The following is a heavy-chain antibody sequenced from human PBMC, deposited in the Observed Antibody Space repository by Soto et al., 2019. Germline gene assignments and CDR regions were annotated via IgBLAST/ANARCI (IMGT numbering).Heavy chain of an antibody. J-gene: IGHJ4*02. D-gene: IGHD2-21*02. CDR3: AGIVPRGDSRDF. Sequence: QVQLVQSGAEVKKPGASVKVSCKASGYTFTSYDINWVRQATGQGLEWMGWMNPNSGNTGYAQKFQGRVTMTRNTSISTAYTELSRLRFEDTAVDYFAGIVPRGDSRDFWGQGTLVTVS. CDR1: GYTFTSYD. CDR2: MNPNSGNT. V-gene: IGHV1-8*01.